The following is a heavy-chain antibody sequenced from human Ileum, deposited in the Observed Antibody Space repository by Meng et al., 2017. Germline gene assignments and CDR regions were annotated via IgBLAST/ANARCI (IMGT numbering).Heavy chain of an antibody. Sequence: GSLRLSCTVSGYSITNSYYGGWIRQPPGKGLEWIASIYHSGSTYYNPSLKSRVTISVDTSKNQFSLKLSSVTAADTAVYYCAGGRNSGSSAGDYWGQGMLVTVSS. CDR3: AGGRNSGSSAGDY. CDR1: GYSITNSYY. J-gene: IGHJ4*02. D-gene: IGHD1-26*01. CDR2: IYHSGST. V-gene: IGHV4-38-2*02.